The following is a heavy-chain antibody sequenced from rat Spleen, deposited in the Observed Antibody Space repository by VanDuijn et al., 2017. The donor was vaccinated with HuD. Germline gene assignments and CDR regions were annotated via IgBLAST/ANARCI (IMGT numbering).Heavy chain of an antibody. CDR1: GFTFSNYY. D-gene: IGHD1-1*01. CDR2: ITNSGGST. Sequence: EVQLVESGGGLVQPGRSLKLSCAASGFTFSNYYMAWVRQAPTKGLEWVASITNSGGSTYYRDSVKGRFTISRDNAKSTLYLQMDSLRSEDTATYYCTRSGYYSDYYFDYWGQGVMVTVSS. CDR3: TRSGYYSDYYFDY. J-gene: IGHJ2*01. V-gene: IGHV5-25*01.